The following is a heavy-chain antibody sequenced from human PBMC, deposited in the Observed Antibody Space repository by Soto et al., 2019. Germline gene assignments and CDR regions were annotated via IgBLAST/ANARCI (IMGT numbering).Heavy chain of an antibody. CDR2: ISSSGSTI. Sequence: EVQLVESGGGLVQPGGSLRLSCAASGFTFSSYEMNWVRQAPGTGLEWVSYISSSGSTIYYADSVKGRFTISRDNTKISLYLQMNSLGAEDTAVYYCASSYGSSWLNFDYWGQGTPVTVSS. J-gene: IGHJ4*02. D-gene: IGHD6-13*01. V-gene: IGHV3-48*03. CDR3: ASSYGSSWLNFDY. CDR1: GFTFSSYE.